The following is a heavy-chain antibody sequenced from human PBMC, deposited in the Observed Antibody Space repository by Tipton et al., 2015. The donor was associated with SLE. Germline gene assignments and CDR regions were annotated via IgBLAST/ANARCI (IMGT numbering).Heavy chain of an antibody. CDR1: GFTFSKYG. CDR3: ARDKGVRATVTSGADF. CDR2: IWYDGSNK. V-gene: IGHV3-33*01. Sequence: SLRLSCAASGFTFSKYGMHWVRQAPGKGLEWMAVIWYDGSNKYYADSVKGRFTISRDNSKNTLYLQMNSLRAEDTAVYYCARDKGVRATVTSGADFWGPGPLVPVPS. J-gene: IGHJ4*02. D-gene: IGHD4-17*01.